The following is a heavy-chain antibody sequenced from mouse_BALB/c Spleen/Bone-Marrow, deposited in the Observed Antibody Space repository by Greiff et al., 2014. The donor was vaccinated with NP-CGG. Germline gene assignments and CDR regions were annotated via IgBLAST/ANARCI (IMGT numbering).Heavy chain of an antibody. CDR3: ARITTATGAMDY. Sequence: QVQLQQPGPGLVAPSQSLSITCTVSGFSLTNYGVHWVRQPPGKGLEWLGVIWADGSTNYNSALMSRLSISKDNSKSQVFFKMNSLQTDDTAIYYCARITTATGAMDYRGQGTSVTVSS. V-gene: IGHV2-9*02. D-gene: IGHD1-2*01. CDR2: IWADGST. J-gene: IGHJ4*01. CDR1: GFSLTNYG.